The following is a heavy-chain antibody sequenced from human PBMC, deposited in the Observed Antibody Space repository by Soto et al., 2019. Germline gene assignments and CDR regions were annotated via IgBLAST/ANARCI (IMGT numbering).Heavy chain of an antibody. Sequence: QVQLVQSWAEVKKPGSSVRVSCKASGDSFSKYTVNWVRQAPRQGLEWLGGIIPRFGTTNSAPTLQGRVTITADQSMNTVYMELSSLRSEDTALYYCARGRGLYNSGRSQLDSWGQGTLVTVSS. J-gene: IGHJ4*02. CDR3: ARGRGLYNSGRSQLDS. D-gene: IGHD1-1*01. CDR1: GDSFSKYT. V-gene: IGHV1-69*01. CDR2: IIPRFGTT.